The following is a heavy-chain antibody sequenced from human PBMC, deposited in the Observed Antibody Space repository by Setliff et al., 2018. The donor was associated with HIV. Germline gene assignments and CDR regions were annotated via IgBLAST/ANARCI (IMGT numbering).Heavy chain of an antibody. Sequence: SETLSLTCAVYGGSFSGYYWSWIRQPPGKGLEWTGEINHRGSTYYNPSLKSRVTISVDTSKNQFSLKLRSVTAADTALYYCARGRYRSRWYASDHYYIDVWGKGTTVTVSS. V-gene: IGHV4-34*01. D-gene: IGHD6-13*01. J-gene: IGHJ6*03. CDR1: GGSFSGYY. CDR3: ARGRYRSRWYASDHYYIDV. CDR2: INHRGST.